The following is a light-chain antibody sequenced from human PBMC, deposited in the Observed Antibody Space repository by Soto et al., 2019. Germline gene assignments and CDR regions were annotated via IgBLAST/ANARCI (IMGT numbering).Light chain of an antibody. V-gene: IGKV3-20*01. CDR1: QSVSSY. Sequence: IVLTHSPATLSLSPCERAALSLSASQSVSSYLAWYQQNPGQAPRLLIYGASIRATCIPDRFSGSGSGTDFTLTISRLEPEDFAMDHCQQYGNSPRVTFGGGTKVDIK. CDR3: QQYGNSPRVT. J-gene: IGKJ4*01. CDR2: GAS.